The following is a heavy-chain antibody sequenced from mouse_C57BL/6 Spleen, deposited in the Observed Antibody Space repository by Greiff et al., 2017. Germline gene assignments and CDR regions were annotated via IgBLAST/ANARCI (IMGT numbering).Heavy chain of an antibody. CDR3: ARELIYAMDY. V-gene: IGHV5-17*01. D-gene: IGHD4-1*01. J-gene: IGHJ4*01. CDR1: GFTFSDYG. CDR2: ISSGRSTI. Sequence: EVKLVESGGGLVKPGGSLKLSCAASGFTFSDYGMHWVRQAPEKGLEWVAYISSGRSTIYYAATVKGRFTISRDNAKNTLFLQMTSLRSEDTAMYYCARELIYAMDYWGQGPSVTVSS.